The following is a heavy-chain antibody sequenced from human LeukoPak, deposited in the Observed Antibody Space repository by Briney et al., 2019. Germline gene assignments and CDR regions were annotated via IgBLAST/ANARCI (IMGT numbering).Heavy chain of an antibody. CDR1: GFTFSSYA. V-gene: IGHV3-30-3*02. J-gene: IGHJ4*02. CDR3: AKYGRYCSSTSCYRDY. Sequence: GGSLRLSCAASGFTFSSYAMHWVRQAPGKGLEWVAVISYDGSNKYYADSVKGRFTISRDNSKNTLYLQMNSLRAEDTAVYYCAKYGRYCSSTSCYRDYWGQGTLVTVSS. D-gene: IGHD2-2*01. CDR2: ISYDGSNK.